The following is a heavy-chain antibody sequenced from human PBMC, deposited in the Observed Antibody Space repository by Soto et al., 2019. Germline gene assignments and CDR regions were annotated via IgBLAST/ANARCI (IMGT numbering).Heavy chain of an antibody. CDR3: ARHRYYEGSVPGYGMDV. CDR1: GFTFSDYY. J-gene: IGHJ6*02. D-gene: IGHD3-16*01. CDR2: ISSGGSFI. V-gene: IGHV3-11*01. Sequence: QVQLVECGGGLVKPGGSLRLSCAASGFTFSDYYMSWIRQAPGKGLEYISYISSGGSFIYYADSVKGRFTISRDTAKTSLYLQMNSLRAEDTALYYCARHRYYEGSVPGYGMDVWGQGTTVTVSS.